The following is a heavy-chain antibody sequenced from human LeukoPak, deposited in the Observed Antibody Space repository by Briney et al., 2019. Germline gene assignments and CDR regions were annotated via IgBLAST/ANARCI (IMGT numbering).Heavy chain of an antibody. CDR1: GYTFTGYY. V-gene: IGHV1-2*02. J-gene: IGHJ6*03. CDR2: INPNSGGT. D-gene: IGHD3-10*01. CDR3: ARLWVGAPTDYYYMDV. Sequence: GASVKVSCKASGYTFTGYYIHWVRQAPGQGLEWMAWINPNSGGTNYAQKLQGRVTMTTDTSTSTAYMELRSLRSDDTAVYYCARLWVGAPTDYYYMDVWGKGTTVTVSS.